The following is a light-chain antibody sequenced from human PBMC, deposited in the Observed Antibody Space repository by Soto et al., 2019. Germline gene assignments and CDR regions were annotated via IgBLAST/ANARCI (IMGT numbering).Light chain of an antibody. V-gene: IGKV3-15*01. CDR1: QSVSSD. CDR2: GAS. J-gene: IGKJ2*01. Sequence: EIVMTQSPATLSVSPGDRATLSCRARQSVSSDLAWYQHKPGQAPRLLIYGASTRAAAIPARFTGSGSGTDFTLTISSLQSEDSADYFCQQYKNWPPFTFGQGTKLEIK. CDR3: QQYKNWPPFT.